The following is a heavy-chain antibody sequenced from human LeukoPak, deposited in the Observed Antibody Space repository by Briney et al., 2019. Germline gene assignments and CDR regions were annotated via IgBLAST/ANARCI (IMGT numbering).Heavy chain of an antibody. CDR3: AREYSSDWPTRFDY. Sequence: SETLSLTCTVSGDPISSHSDYKWTWIRQSPQKGLEWIGYIYYTGSTNYNPSLRSRLTISVDTSMNQFSLRLTAVTAADTAVYYCAREYSSDWPTRFDYWGQGTLVTVSS. J-gene: IGHJ4*02. D-gene: IGHD6-19*01. V-gene: IGHV4-61*08. CDR2: IYYTGST. CDR1: GDPISSHSDY.